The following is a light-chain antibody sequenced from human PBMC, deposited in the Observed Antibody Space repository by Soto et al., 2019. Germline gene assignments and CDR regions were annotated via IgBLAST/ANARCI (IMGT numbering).Light chain of an antibody. V-gene: IGKV1-5*03. Sequence: DIQMTQSPSTLSASVGDRVTITCRASQTISRWLAGYQQKPGKAPKLLIYEASSLQSGVPSRFSGSGSGTEFTLTISSLQPDDFATYYCQHYNVYPWTVGQGTKVDSK. J-gene: IGKJ1*01. CDR3: QHYNVYPWT. CDR2: EAS. CDR1: QTISRW.